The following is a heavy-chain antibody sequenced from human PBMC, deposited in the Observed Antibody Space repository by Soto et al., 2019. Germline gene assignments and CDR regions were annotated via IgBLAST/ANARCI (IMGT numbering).Heavy chain of an antibody. CDR3: AAGSSWYDGYFQH. D-gene: IGHD6-13*01. CDR2: IYHSGNT. CDR1: GGSISSSNW. J-gene: IGHJ1*01. V-gene: IGHV4-4*02. Sequence: PSETLSLTCAVSGGSISSSNWWSWVRQPPGKGLEWIGEIYHSGNTNYNPSLKSRVTMAVDKSRNQFSLKLSSVTAADTAVYYCAAGSSWYDGYFQHWGQGTLVTVS.